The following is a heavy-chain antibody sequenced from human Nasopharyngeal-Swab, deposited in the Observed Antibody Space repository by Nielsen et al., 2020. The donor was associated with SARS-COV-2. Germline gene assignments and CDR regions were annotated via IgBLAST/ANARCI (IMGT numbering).Heavy chain of an antibody. Sequence: GGSLRLSCTGSESTFSNYAISWVRKAPGQGLEWVSTVDYDGVRTHYADSVEGRFIISRDNSKNTVYLQIKSLGVEDAAVYYCATWMTAHFDYWGQGTLVT. CDR2: VDYDGVRT. D-gene: IGHD5-18*01. CDR3: ATWMTAHFDY. CDR1: ESTFSNYA. V-gene: IGHV3-23*01. J-gene: IGHJ4*02.